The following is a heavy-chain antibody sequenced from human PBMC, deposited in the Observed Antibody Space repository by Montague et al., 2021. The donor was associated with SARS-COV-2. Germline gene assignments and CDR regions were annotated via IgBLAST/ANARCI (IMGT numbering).Heavy chain of an antibody. CDR2: FDPAHGET. CDR1: GYTVTEAP. J-gene: IGHJ3*02. CDR3: ATESLSVFGVVIYAFHM. D-gene: IGHD3-3*01. Sequence: SVKVSCKVSGYTVTEAPMHWVRQAPGKGLEWMGSFDPAHGETVYAQKFQDRATMTEDTSTDTAYMELSSLRFEDTTVYYCATESLSVFGVVIYAFHMWGQGTMVTVSS. V-gene: IGHV1-24*01.